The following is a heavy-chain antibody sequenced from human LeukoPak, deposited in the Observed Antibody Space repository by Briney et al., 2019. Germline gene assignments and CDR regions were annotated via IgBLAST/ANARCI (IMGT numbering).Heavy chain of an antibody. D-gene: IGHD5-12*01. V-gene: IGHV4-31*03. CDR2: IYHDGGI. J-gene: IGHJ4*02. Sequence: SQTLSLTCTVSGGSITSGGYYWTWIRQFPGKGLEWIGFIYHDGGIYYNPSLKTRVTMSVDTSNIQFSLKLSSVTAADTAVYYCAREPTSGREPTSGRPLDYWGQGTLVTVSS. CDR3: AREPTSGREPTSGRPLDY. CDR1: GGSITSGGYY.